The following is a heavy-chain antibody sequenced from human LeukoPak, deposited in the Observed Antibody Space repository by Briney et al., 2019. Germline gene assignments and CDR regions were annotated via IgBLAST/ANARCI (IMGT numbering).Heavy chain of an antibody. V-gene: IGHV3-11*04. CDR1: GFTFSDYY. D-gene: IGHD6-19*01. CDR3: AREAALVKQWLPGDDY. Sequence: PGGSLRLSCAASGFTFSDYYMSWIRQAPGEGLEWVSYISSSGSTIYYADSVKGRFTISRDNAKNSLYLQMNSLRAEDTAVYYCAREAALVKQWLPGDDYWGQGTLVTVSS. CDR2: ISSSGSTI. J-gene: IGHJ4*02.